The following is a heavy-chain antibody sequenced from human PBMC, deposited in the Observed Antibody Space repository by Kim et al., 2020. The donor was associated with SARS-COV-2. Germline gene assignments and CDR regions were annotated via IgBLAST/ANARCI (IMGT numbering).Heavy chain of an antibody. Sequence: GGSLRLSCAASGFIFTKSEMNWVRQAPGKGLEWISYISSRGDIIYYAESVQGRFTISRDNAKNSLYLQMNNLRAEDTAIYYCTKVGLTTVTLGANWGQGTVVTVSS. V-gene: IGHV3-48*03. CDR1: GFIFTKSE. J-gene: IGHJ4*02. CDR3: TKVGLTTVTLGAN. D-gene: IGHD4-17*01. CDR2: ISSRGDII.